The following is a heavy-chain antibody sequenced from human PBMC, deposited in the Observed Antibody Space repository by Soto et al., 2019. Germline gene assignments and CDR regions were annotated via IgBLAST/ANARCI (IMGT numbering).Heavy chain of an antibody. CDR2: IYYSSST. CDR1: GGSINSGNYY. V-gene: IGHV4-31*03. Sequence: SETLSLTCTVSGGSINSGNYYWSWIRQHPGKGLEWIGYIYYSSSTYYNPSLKSRVSISIDTSKNQFSLKLNSVTAADTAVYYCAREGGPGEGYNAADIWGQGTRATVSS. CDR3: AREGGPGEGYNAADI. D-gene: IGHD2-2*01. J-gene: IGHJ4*02.